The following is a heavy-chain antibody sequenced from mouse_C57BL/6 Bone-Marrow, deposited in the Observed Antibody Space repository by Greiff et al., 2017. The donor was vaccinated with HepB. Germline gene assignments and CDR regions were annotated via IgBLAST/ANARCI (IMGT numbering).Heavy chain of an antibody. J-gene: IGHJ1*03. CDR3: ARIYYGNPYWYFDV. Sequence: EVQVVESGGGLVQPGGSLKLSCAASGFTFSDYYMYWVRQTPEKRLEWVAYISNGGGSTYYPDTVKGRFTISRDNAKNTLYLQMSRLKSEDTAMYYCARIYYGNPYWYFDVWGTGTTVTVSS. V-gene: IGHV5-12*01. D-gene: IGHD2-1*01. CDR2: ISNGGGST. CDR1: GFTFSDYY.